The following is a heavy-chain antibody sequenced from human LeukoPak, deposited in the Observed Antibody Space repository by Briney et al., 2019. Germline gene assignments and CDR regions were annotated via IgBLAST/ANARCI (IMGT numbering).Heavy chain of an antibody. CDR3: AARIAAAGKYFQH. D-gene: IGHD6-13*01. J-gene: IGHJ1*01. V-gene: IGHV1-69*05. CDR2: IIPIFGTA. Sequence: SVKVSCRASGGTFSSYAISWVRQAPGQGLEWMGGIIPIFGTAKYAQKFQGRVTITTDESTSTAYMELSSLRSEDTAVYYCAARIAAAGKYFQHWGQGTLVTVSS. CDR1: GGTFSSYA.